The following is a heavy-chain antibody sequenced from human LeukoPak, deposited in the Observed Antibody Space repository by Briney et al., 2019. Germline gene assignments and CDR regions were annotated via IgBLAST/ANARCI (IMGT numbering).Heavy chain of an antibody. D-gene: IGHD3-3*01. CDR2: ISAYNGNT. V-gene: IGHV1-18*01. J-gene: IGHJ4*02. Sequence: ASVKVSCKASGYTFTSYVISWVRQAPGQGLEWMGWISAYNGNTNYAQKLQGRVTMTTDTSTSTAYMELRSLRSDDTAVYYCARPARSYDFWSGYDYWGQGTLVTVSS. CDR3: ARPARSYDFWSGYDY. CDR1: GYTFTSYV.